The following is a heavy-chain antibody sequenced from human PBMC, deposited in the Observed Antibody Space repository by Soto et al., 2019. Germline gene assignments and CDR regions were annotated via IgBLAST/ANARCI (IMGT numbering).Heavy chain of an antibody. J-gene: IGHJ6*02. Sequence: PGGSLRLSCAASGFTFSSYGMHWVRQAPGKGLEWVAVIWYDGSNKYYADSVKGRFTISRDNSKNTLYLQMNSLRAEDTAVYYCARVRKVATITYYYGMDVWGQGTTVTVSS. CDR3: ARVRKVATITYYYGMDV. V-gene: IGHV3-33*01. CDR2: IWYDGSNK. CDR1: GFTFSSYG. D-gene: IGHD5-12*01.